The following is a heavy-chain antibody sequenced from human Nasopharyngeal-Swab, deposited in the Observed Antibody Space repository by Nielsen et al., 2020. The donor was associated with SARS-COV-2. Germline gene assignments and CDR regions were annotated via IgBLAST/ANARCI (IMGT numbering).Heavy chain of an antibody. CDR1: GVSTTSQY. CDR3: AKEGATGWFDP. J-gene: IGHJ5*02. CDR2: ISNNSAP. Sequence: SETLSLTCTVSGVSTTSQYWSWIRQLPGKGLEWIGYISNNSAPSYNPSLKSRVTMFMDTSKNQFSLRLRSVTAADTAVYYCAKEGATGWFDPWGQGTLVTVSS. V-gene: IGHV4-59*11.